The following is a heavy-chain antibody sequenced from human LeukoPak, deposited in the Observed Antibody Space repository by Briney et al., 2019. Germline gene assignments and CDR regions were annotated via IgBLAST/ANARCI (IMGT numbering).Heavy chain of an antibody. D-gene: IGHD2-15*01. J-gene: IGHJ6*02. Sequence: PSETLSLTCAVYGGSLSGYYWSWIRQPPGKGLEWIGEINHSGSTNYNPSLKSRVTISVDTSKNQFSLKQSSVTAADTAVYYCARVPYCSGGSCNYYYYYGMDVWGQGTTVTASS. CDR2: INHSGST. CDR1: GGSLSGYY. V-gene: IGHV4-34*01. CDR3: ARVPYCSGGSCNYYYYYGMDV.